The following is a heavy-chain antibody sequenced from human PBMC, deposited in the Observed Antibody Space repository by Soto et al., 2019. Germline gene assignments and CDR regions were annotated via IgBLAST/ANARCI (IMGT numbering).Heavy chain of an antibody. Sequence: ASVKVSCKASGYTFTGYYMHWVRQAPGQGLEWMGWINPNSGGTNYAQKFQGRVTMTRDTSISTAYMELSRLRSDDTAVYYCGLSDCVGDSFSFDPWGQGTMVTVSS. CDR3: GLSDCVGDSFSFDP. CDR2: INPNSGGT. V-gene: IGHV1-2*02. D-gene: IGHD2-21*02. CDR1: GYTFTGYY. J-gene: IGHJ5*02.